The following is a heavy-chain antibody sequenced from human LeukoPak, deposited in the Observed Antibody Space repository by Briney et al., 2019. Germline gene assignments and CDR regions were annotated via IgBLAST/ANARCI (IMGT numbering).Heavy chain of an antibody. CDR3: ARDSLSYDILTGPDY. CDR1: GFNFRAYW. CDR2: IHQHGSKE. Sequence: GGSLRLSCTTSGFNFRAYWMGWVRQAPGKGLEWVANIHQHGSKENYLDSVKGRFTISRDNAKSSIYLQMNSLRAEDTAVYYCARDSLSYDILTGPDYWGQGTLVTVSS. J-gene: IGHJ4*02. D-gene: IGHD3-9*01. V-gene: IGHV3-7*01.